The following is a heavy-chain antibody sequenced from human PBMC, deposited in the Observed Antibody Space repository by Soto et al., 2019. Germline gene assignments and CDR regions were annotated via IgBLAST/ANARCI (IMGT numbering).Heavy chain of an antibody. V-gene: IGHV4-31*03. CDR1: GGSISSGGYY. Sequence: TSETLSLTCTVSGGSISSGGYYWSWIRQHPGKGLEWIGYIYYSGSTYYNPSLKSRVTISVDTSKNQFSLKLSSVTAADTAVYYCARQGGYDFDAFDIWGQGTMVTVSS. CDR2: IYYSGST. J-gene: IGHJ3*02. D-gene: IGHD5-12*01. CDR3: ARQGGYDFDAFDI.